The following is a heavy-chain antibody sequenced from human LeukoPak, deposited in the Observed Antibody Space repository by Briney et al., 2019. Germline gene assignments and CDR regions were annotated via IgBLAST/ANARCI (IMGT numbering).Heavy chain of an antibody. CDR3: ARGGYYYDRYFQH. J-gene: IGHJ1*01. D-gene: IGHD3-22*01. V-gene: IGHV4-38-2*01. Sequence: SETLSLTCAVSGYSISSGYYWGWIRQPPGKGLEWIGSIYHSGSTYYNPSLKSRVTISVDTSKNQFSLKLSSVTAADTAVYYCARGGYYYDRYFQHWGQGTLVTVSS. CDR2: IYHSGST. CDR1: GYSISSGYY.